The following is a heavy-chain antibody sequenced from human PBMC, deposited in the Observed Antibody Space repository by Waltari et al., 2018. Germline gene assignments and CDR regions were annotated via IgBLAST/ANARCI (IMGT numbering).Heavy chain of an antibody. V-gene: IGHV4-39*01. CDR3: ARHNRDISSPHGDWFDP. CDR1: GGSLSSSSYD. D-gene: IGHD6-13*01. CDR2: LYYSRST. J-gene: IGHJ5*02. Sequence: QLQLQESGPGLVKRSETLSLNCTVSGGSLSSSSYDWGWIRQPPGRGLEWIGSLYYSRSTFYRPSLKSRVTISVDTSQNQFSLKLSSVTAADTAVYYCARHNRDISSPHGDWFDPWGQGTLVTVSS.